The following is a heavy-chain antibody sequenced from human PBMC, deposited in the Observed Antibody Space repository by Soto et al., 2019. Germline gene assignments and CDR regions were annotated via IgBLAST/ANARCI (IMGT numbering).Heavy chain of an antibody. CDR1: GGSISSYY. CDR3: ARGRYDILTGYSTVYYYYYGMDV. CDR2: IYYSGST. V-gene: IGHV4-59*01. J-gene: IGHJ6*02. Sequence: SETLSLTCTVSGGSISSYYWSWIRQPPGKGLEWIGYIYYSGSTNYNPSLKSRVTISVDTSKNQFSLKLSSVTAADTAVYYCARGRYDILTGYSTVYYYYYGMDVWGQGTTVTVSS. D-gene: IGHD3-9*01.